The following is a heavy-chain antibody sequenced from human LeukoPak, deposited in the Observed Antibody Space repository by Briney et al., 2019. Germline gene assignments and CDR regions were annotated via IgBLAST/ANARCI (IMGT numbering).Heavy chain of an antibody. CDR2: IYYSGST. D-gene: IGHD4-17*01. Sequence: SETLSLTCTVSGGSISSGDYSWSWIRQPPGKGLEWIGYIYYSGSTYYNASLKSRVTISVDTSKNQFSLKLSSVTAADTAVYYCARAYGPFDYWGQGTLVTVSS. J-gene: IGHJ4*02. CDR1: GGSISSGDYS. CDR3: ARAYGPFDY. V-gene: IGHV4-30-4*01.